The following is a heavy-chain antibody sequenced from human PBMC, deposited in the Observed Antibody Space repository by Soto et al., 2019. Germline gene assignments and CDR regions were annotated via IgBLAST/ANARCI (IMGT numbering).Heavy chain of an antibody. V-gene: IGHV3-23*01. CDR1: GFTFSSYA. D-gene: IGHD3-10*01. J-gene: IGHJ4*02. Sequence: EVQLLESGAGLVQPGGSLRLSCAASGFTFSSYAMGWDRQALGKGLEWVSAVSGSGGSTYYADSGKGRFTSSRDNSKNTLYLQMNSLRAEDTAVYYCAPHLWFGELYYWGQGTLVTVSS. CDR3: APHLWFGELYY. CDR2: VSGSGGST.